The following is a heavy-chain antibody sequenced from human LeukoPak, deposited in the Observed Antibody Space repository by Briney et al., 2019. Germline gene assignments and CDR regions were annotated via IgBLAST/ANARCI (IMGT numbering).Heavy chain of an antibody. D-gene: IGHD3-10*01. Sequence: RPGGSLRLSCAASGFTFSSYGMHWVRQAPGKGLEWVAVIWYDGSNKYYADSVEGRFTISRDNSKSTLYLQMNSLRAEDTAVYYCARETPYGSGGLPYNWGQGTLVTVSS. CDR3: ARETPYGSGGLPYN. CDR1: GFTFSSYG. J-gene: IGHJ4*02. V-gene: IGHV3-33*01. CDR2: IWYDGSNK.